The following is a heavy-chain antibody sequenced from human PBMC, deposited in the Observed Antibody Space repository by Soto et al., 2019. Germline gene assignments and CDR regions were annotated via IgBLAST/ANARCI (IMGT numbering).Heavy chain of an antibody. D-gene: IGHD6-19*01. Sequence: GGSLRLSCAASGFTFSSYAMHWVRQAPGKGLEWVAVISYDGSNKYYADSVKGRFTISRDNSKNTLYLQMNSLRAEDTAVYYCARGSRTRGRVAGILDYWGQGTLVTVSS. V-gene: IGHV3-30-3*01. J-gene: IGHJ4*02. CDR1: GFTFSSYA. CDR3: ARGSRTRGRVAGILDY. CDR2: ISYDGSNK.